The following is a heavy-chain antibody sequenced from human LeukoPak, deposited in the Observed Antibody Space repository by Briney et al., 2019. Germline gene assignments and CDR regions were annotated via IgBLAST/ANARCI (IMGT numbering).Heavy chain of an antibody. D-gene: IGHD4-23*01. CDR1: GGSISSGDYY. V-gene: IGHV4-30-4*01. CDR2: IYYSGST. J-gene: IGHJ4*02. CDR3: ARGPPGLRWHHGPAGLIFDY. Sequence: PSETLSLTCTVSGGSISSGDYYWSWIRQPPGKGLEWIGYIYYSGSTYYNPSLKSRVTISVDTSKNQFSLKLSSVTAADTAVYYCARGPPGLRWHHGPAGLIFDYWGQGTLVTVSS.